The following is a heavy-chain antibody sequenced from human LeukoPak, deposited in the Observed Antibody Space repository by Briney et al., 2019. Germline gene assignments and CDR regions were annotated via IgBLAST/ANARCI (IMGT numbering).Heavy chain of an antibody. J-gene: IGHJ4*02. CDR1: GFTFSDHY. D-gene: IGHD4-11*01. CDR2: ISANGITT. CDR3: ASSLNTVIISPYYFDY. V-gene: IGHV3-11*04. Sequence: PGGSLRLSCAASGFTFSDHYMGWIRQAPGQGLEWISYISANGITTYYADSVKGRFTISRDNARNSLSLYMNFLRAEDTAVYYCASSLNTVIISPYYFDYWGQGTLVTVSS.